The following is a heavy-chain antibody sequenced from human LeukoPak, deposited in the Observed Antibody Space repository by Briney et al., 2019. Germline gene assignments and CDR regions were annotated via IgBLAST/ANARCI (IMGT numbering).Heavy chain of an antibody. CDR2: IHNDGST. J-gene: IGHJ4*02. V-gene: IGHV3-53*01. CDR3: AALARDY. Sequence: GGSLRLSCAASGFIFSSHYMTWVRQAPGKGLEWVSVIHNDGSTYYADSVKGRFTISRDNSKNTLYLQMNSLRVEDTAVYYCAALARDYWGQGILVTVSS. D-gene: IGHD3-3*02. CDR1: GFIFSSHY.